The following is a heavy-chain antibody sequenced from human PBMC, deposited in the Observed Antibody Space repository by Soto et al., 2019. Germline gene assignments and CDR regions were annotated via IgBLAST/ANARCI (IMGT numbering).Heavy chain of an antibody. Sequence: GGSLRLCCTASGFTFGDYAMSWVRQAPGKGLEWVGFIRSKAYGGTTEYAASVKGRFTISRDDSKSIAYLQMNSLKTEDTAVYYCTRVGIVGATYAFDIWGQGTMVTVSS. CDR3: TRVGIVGATYAFDI. CDR2: IRSKAYGGTT. J-gene: IGHJ3*02. CDR1: GFTFGDYA. D-gene: IGHD1-26*01. V-gene: IGHV3-49*04.